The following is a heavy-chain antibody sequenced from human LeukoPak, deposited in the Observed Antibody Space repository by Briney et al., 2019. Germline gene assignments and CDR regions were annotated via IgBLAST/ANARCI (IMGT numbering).Heavy chain of an antibody. J-gene: IGHJ5*02. Sequence: SETLSLTCAVYGGSLSDYYWSWIRQPPGKGLEWIGEINHSGSTNYKPSLKSRITISVDTSKNQFSLKLSSVTAADTAVYYCARKRNYGSGSLFWFDPWGQGTLVTVSS. CDR3: ARKRNYGSGSLFWFDP. CDR2: INHSGST. V-gene: IGHV4-34*01. CDR1: GGSLSDYY. D-gene: IGHD3-10*01.